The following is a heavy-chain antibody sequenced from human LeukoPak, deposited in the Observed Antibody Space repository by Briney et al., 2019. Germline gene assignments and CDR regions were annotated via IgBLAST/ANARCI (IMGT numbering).Heavy chain of an antibody. D-gene: IGHD3-3*01. CDR3: ARGSPFFPFDY. Sequence: SETLSLTCAVYGGSFSGYYWSWIRQPPGKGLEWIGEINHSGSTNYNPSLKSRVTISVDTSKNQFSLKLSSVTAVDTAVHYCARGSPFFPFDYWGQGTLVTVSS. J-gene: IGHJ4*02. CDR1: GGSFSGYY. V-gene: IGHV4-34*01. CDR2: INHSGST.